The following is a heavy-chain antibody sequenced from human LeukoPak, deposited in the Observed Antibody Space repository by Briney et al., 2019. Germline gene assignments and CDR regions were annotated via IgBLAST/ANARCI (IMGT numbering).Heavy chain of an antibody. CDR2: IIPILGIA. CDR3: ARDVDTAAFDI. Sequence: SVKVSCKASGGTFSSYAISWVRQAPGQGLEWMGRIIPILGIANYAQKFQDRVTIAADKSTGTAYVELSSLRSEDTAVYYCARDVDTAAFDIWGQGTMVTVSS. J-gene: IGHJ3*02. V-gene: IGHV1-69*04. D-gene: IGHD5-18*01. CDR1: GGTFSSYA.